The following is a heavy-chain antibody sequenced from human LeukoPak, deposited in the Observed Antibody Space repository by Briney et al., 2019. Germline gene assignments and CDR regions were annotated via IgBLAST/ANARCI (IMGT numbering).Heavy chain of an antibody. Sequence: GGSLRLSCAASGFTFSSYGMHWVRQAPGKGLEWVAVISYDGSNKYYADSVKGRFTISRDNSKNTLYLQMNSLRAEDTAVYYCARVGGIIDSSGYYFDYWGQGTLVTVSS. J-gene: IGHJ4*02. V-gene: IGHV3-30*03. CDR3: ARVGGIIDSSGYYFDY. CDR2: ISYDGSNK. D-gene: IGHD3-22*01. CDR1: GFTFSSYG.